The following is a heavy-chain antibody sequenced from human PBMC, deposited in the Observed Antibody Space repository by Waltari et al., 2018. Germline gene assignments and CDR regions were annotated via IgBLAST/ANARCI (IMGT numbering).Heavy chain of an antibody. CDR2: ISSSASTI. J-gene: IGHJ5*02. CDR3: ARGGWAFDP. V-gene: IGHV3-48*03. Sequence: EVQLVESGGGLVQPGGSLRLSCAASGFTFSTYEMNWVRQAPGKGLEWLSYISSSASTIYYADSVKGRLTISRDNAKNALYLQMNSLRAEDTAVYYCARGGWAFDPWGQGTLVTVSS. CDR1: GFTFSTYE.